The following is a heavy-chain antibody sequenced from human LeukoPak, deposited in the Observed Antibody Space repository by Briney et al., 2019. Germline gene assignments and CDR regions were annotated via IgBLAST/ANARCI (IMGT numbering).Heavy chain of an antibody. D-gene: IGHD3-16*01. J-gene: IGHJ3*02. Sequence: GGSLRLPCVASGFTFNSNAISWVRQAPGKGLEWVSTISAGGDTFFADSVKGRFAISRDNSKNTLYLQMNSLRAEDTALYYCAKRHVDRTFDIWGQGTMVTVSS. V-gene: IGHV3-23*01. CDR3: AKRHVDRTFDI. CDR1: GFTFNSNA. CDR2: ISAGGDT.